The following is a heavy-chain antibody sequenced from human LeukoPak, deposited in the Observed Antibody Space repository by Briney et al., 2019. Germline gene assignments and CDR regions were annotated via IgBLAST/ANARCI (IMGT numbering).Heavy chain of an antibody. CDR3: AREYSSGHGHFDP. D-gene: IGHD6-19*01. J-gene: IGHJ5*02. CDR2: LNPNSGGT. Sequence: GASVKVSCKASGYTFTDYDIYWVRQAPGQGLEYMGWLNPNSGGTNYAQKFQGRVTMTRDTSISTAYMELSRLRSDDTAIYYCAREYSSGHGHFDPWGQGTLVTVSS. V-gene: IGHV1-2*02. CDR1: GYTFTDYD.